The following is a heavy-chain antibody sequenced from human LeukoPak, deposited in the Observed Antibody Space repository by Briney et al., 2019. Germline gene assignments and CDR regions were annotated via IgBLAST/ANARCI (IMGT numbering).Heavy chain of an antibody. J-gene: IGHJ4*02. CDR3: ARANTYGSGRFH. CDR1: GGSFSGYY. D-gene: IGHD3-10*01. Sequence: SETLSLTCAVYGGSFSGYYWSWIRQPPGEGLEWIGEINHSGSTNYNPSLRSRVTISVDTSKNQFSLKLSSVTAADTAVYYCARANTYGSGRFHWGQGTLVTVSS. CDR2: INHSGST. V-gene: IGHV4-34*01.